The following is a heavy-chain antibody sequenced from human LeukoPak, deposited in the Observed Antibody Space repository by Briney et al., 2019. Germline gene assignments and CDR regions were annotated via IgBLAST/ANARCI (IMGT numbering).Heavy chain of an antibody. CDR2: ISAYNGNT. J-gene: IGHJ4*02. CDR3: AGGVVVVTAIPFDY. CDR1: GYTFTRYG. D-gene: IGHD2-21*02. V-gene: IGHV1-18*01. Sequence: ASAKVSCKASGYTFTRYGISWVRQAPGQGLEWMGWISAYNGNTNYAQKFQGRVTMTTDTSTSTAYMELRSLRSDDTAVYYCAGGVVVVTAIPFDYWGQGTLVTVSS.